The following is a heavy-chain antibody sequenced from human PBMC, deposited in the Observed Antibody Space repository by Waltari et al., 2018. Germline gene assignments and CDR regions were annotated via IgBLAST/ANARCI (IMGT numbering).Heavy chain of an antibody. CDR3: ARGKAFDP. Sequence: VRLVESGGGRVEPGESLRLSGVGAGFGFDEYSMNWVRQAPGKGLEWVSSLNNGGDYKGYADSVEGRFTISRDNDKNTLYLQMNDLRVDDTAIYYCARGKAFDPWGQGTRVNVSS. V-gene: IGHV3-21*06. CDR1: GFGFDEYS. CDR2: LNNGGDYK. J-gene: IGHJ5*02.